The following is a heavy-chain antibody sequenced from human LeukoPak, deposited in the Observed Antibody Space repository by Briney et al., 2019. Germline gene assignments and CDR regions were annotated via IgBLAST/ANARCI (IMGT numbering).Heavy chain of an antibody. CDR1: GYTFTGYY. CDR2: INPNSGGT. CDR3: ARAGVSDDSSGYCPGY. V-gene: IGHV1-2*02. Sequence: VASVKVSCKASGYTFTGYYMHWVRQAPEQGLEWMGWINPNSGGTNYAQKFQGRVTMTRDTSISTAYMELSRLRSDDTAVYYCARAGVSDDSSGYCPGYWGQGTLVTVSS. D-gene: IGHD3-22*01. J-gene: IGHJ4*02.